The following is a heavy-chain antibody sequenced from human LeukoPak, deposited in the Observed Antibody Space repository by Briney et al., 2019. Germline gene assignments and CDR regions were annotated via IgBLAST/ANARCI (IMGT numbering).Heavy chain of an antibody. CDR1: GGSISSGGYS. CDR3: ARVYSSTHNWFDT. D-gene: IGHD2-2*01. V-gene: IGHV4-30-4*07. Sequence: PSETLSLTCAVSGGSISSGGYSWSWIRQPPGKGLEWIGYIYYSGSTYYNPSLKSRVTISVDTSKNQFSLKLSSVTAADTAVYYCARVYSSTHNWFDTWGQGIQVTVSA. CDR2: IYYSGST. J-gene: IGHJ5*02.